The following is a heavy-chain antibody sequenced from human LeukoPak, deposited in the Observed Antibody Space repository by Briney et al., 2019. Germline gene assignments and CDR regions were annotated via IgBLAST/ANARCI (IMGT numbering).Heavy chain of an antibody. V-gene: IGHV1-8*03. CDR1: GYTFTSYD. D-gene: IGHD3-3*01. J-gene: IGHJ6*03. CDR3: ARGRPSYYDFWSGPMGV. CDR2: MNPNSGNT. Sequence: ASVKVSCKASGYTFTSYDINWVRQATGQGLEWMGWMNPNSGNTGYAQKFQGRVTSTRSTSISTAYMELSSLRSEDTAVYYCARGRPSYYDFWSGPMGVWGKGTTVTVSS.